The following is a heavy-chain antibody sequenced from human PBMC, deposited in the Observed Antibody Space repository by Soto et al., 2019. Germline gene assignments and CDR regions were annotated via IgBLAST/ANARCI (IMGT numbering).Heavy chain of an antibody. CDR1: GFTLSRYA. J-gene: IGHJ4*02. Sequence: SLRLSCEASGFTLSRYAMNWVFQAPGKVLEWVAVISNDGSNKYYEDYVKGRLTISRDNSKKTLYLQMNSLRAEDTAVYYCASEQLAVLRGVLDYWGQGTMVTVSS. D-gene: IGHD1-1*01. V-gene: IGHV3-30-3*01. CDR3: ASEQLAVLRGVLDY. CDR2: ISNDGSNK.